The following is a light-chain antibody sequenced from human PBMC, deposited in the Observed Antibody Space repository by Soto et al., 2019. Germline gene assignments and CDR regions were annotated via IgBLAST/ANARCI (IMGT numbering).Light chain of an antibody. CDR3: QQLNVYPST. CDR1: QDIGNY. Sequence: DIAVTQSPATLSGSPGARVTVSGGASQDIGNYLGWYQQKPGRAPKLLIYAASTLPTGVPSRFSGGGSGTDFTLTITSLQPEDFATYYCQQLNVYPSTFGEGTQLDIK. J-gene: IGKJ5*01. V-gene: IGKV1-9*01. CDR2: AAS.